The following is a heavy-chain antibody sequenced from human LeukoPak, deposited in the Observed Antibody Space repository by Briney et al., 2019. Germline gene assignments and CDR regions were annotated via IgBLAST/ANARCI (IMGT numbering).Heavy chain of an antibody. J-gene: IGHJ4*02. CDR2: ISCSGSYI. D-gene: IGHD4-17*01. CDR1: EFTFSSYT. CDR3: ARGAYGDGYYFDS. Sequence: GGSLRLSCAASEFTFSSYTMNWVRQAPGKGLEWVSSISCSGSYIYYADSVKGRFTISRDNAENSLYLQMNSLRAEDTAVYYCARGAYGDGYYFDSWGQGTLVTVSS. V-gene: IGHV3-21*01.